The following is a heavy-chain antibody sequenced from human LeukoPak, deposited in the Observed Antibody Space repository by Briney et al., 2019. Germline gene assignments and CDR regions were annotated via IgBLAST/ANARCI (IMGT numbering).Heavy chain of an antibody. CDR3: AKDRNIAVAGFVYYFDY. CDR2: IRGGGDST. Sequence: GGSLRLSCAASGFTFSNYAMSWVRQAPGKGLEWVSTIRGGGDSTYYADSVKGRFTISRDNSKNTLYLQMNSLRAEDTAVYYCAKDRNIAVAGFVYYFDYWGQGTLVTVSS. CDR1: GFTFSNYA. V-gene: IGHV3-23*01. D-gene: IGHD6-19*01. J-gene: IGHJ4*02.